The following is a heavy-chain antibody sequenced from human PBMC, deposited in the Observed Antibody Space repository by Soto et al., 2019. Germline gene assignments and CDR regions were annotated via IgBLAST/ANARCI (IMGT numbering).Heavy chain of an antibody. CDR3: AKDTYSTSPYYFDY. J-gene: IGHJ4*02. V-gene: IGHV3-23*01. CDR1: GFTFRSYA. Sequence: GGSLRLSCAASGFTFRSYAMTWVRQAPGKGLEWVSSISGSGGSTYYADSVKGRFTISRDNSKNTLYLQMNSLTAEDTAVYYCAKDTYSTSPYYFDYWGQGTLVTVS. CDR2: ISGSGGST. D-gene: IGHD6-6*01.